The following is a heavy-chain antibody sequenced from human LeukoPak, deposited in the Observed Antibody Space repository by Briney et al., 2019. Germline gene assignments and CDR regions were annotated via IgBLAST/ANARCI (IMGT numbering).Heavy chain of an antibody. CDR3: VRDGDGGYPVES. D-gene: IGHD4-17*01. CDR2: IDSYGSGT. Sequence: GGSLRLSCAASGLRFSSYWMHWVRQAPGMGLVWVSRIDSYGSGTTYADSVKGRFTISRDNAKNTLYLQMNSLSAEDTAIYYCVRDGDGGYPVESWGPGTLVTVSS. V-gene: IGHV3-74*01. CDR1: GLRFSSYW. J-gene: IGHJ4*02.